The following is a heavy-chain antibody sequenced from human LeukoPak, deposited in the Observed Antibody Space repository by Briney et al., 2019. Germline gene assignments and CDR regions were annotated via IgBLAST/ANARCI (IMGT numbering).Heavy chain of an antibody. CDR1: GFTFSSYS. J-gene: IGHJ3*02. D-gene: IGHD6-6*01. CDR3: GRAGGRSKAAKGDAFDI. V-gene: IGHV3-21*01. Sequence: GGSLRLSCAASGFTFSSYSMNWVRQAPGKGLEWVSSISSGSTYMYYADSVKGRFTISRDNAQNSMYLQMNSLRAEDTAVYYCGRAGGRSKAAKGDAFDIWGQGTMVVVSS. CDR2: ISSGSTYM.